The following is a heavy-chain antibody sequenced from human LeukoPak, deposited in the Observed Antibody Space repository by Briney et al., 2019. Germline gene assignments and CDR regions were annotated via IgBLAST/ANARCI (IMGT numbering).Heavy chain of an antibody. CDR3: AKSLLGNYYDSSGYRASAFDI. CDR2: ISGSGGST. J-gene: IGHJ3*02. D-gene: IGHD3-22*01. Sequence: GGSLRLSCAASGFTFSSYAMSWVRQAPGKGLEWVSAISGSGGSTYYADPVKGRFTISRDNSKNTLYLQMNSLRAEDTAVYYCAKSLLGNYYDSSGYRASAFDIWGQGTMVTVSS. V-gene: IGHV3-23*01. CDR1: GFTFSSYA.